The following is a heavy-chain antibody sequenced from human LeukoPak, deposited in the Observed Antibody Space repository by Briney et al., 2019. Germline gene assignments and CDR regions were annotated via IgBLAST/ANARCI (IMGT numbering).Heavy chain of an antibody. CDR3: ARESVDTNYYYYYYGMDV. V-gene: IGHV4-4*07. J-gene: IGHJ6*02. D-gene: IGHD5-18*01. Sequence: SETLSLTCTVSGGSISSYYWSWIRQPAGKGLEWIGRIYTSGSTNYNPSLKSRVTMSVATSKNQFSLKLSSVTAADTAVYCCARESVDTNYYYYYYGMDVWGQGTTVTVSS. CDR2: IYTSGST. CDR1: GGSISSYY.